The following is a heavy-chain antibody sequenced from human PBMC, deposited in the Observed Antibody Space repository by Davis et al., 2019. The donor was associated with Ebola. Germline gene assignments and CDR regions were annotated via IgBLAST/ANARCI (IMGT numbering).Heavy chain of an antibody. V-gene: IGHV3-30-3*01. D-gene: IGHD2-21*02. Sequence: GESLKISCAASEFTFSSYWMSWVRQAPGKGLEWVAVISYDGSNKYYADSAKGRFTISRDNSKNTLYLQMNSLRAEDTAVYYCARDSEVTAIGLYWYFDLWGRGTLVTVSS. CDR3: ARDSEVTAIGLYWYFDL. J-gene: IGHJ2*01. CDR2: ISYDGSNK. CDR1: EFTFSSYW.